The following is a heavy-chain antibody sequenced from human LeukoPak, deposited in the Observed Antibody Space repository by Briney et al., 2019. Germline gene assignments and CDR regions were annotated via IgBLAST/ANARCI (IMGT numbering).Heavy chain of an antibody. V-gene: IGHV4-59*01. J-gene: IGHJ4*02. CDR1: GGSITSYY. Sequence: SETLSLTCTVSGGSITSYYWSWIRHPPGKGLEWIGCIHYSGSTNYNPSLKSRVTISVDTSKNQFSLKLSSVTAADTAVYYCARVRDRSSYFYDLEYWGQGTLVTVSS. CDR3: ARVRDRSSYFYDLEY. D-gene: IGHD3-22*01. CDR2: IHYSGST.